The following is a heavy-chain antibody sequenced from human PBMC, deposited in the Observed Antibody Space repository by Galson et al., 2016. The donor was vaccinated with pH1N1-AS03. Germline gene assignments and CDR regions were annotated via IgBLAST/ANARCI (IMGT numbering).Heavy chain of an antibody. D-gene: IGHD6-13*01. V-gene: IGHV3-23*01. CDR1: GFTFSGYG. CDR3: AKARSSWPRGWGSVDS. CDR2: ISVTGGST. Sequence: SLRLSCATSGFTFSGYGMTWVRQAPGKGLEWVSSISVTGGSTYYADSVKGRFTISRDHAKNTLYLQMSSLRAEDTALYYCAKARSSWPRGWGSVDSWGQGTLVTVSS. J-gene: IGHJ4*02.